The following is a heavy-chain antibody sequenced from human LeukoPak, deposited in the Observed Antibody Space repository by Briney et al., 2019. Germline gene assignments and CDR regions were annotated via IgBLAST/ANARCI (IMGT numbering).Heavy chain of an antibody. CDR1: GGSISSGGYS. J-gene: IGHJ4*02. Sequence: PSETLSLTCAVSGGSISSGGYSWSWIRQPPGKGLEWIGYIYHSGSTHYNPSLKSRVTISVDRSNTQFSLKLSAVTAADTAVYCCASSSSWPPEDYWGQGTLVTVSS. D-gene: IGHD6-13*01. CDR2: IYHSGST. V-gene: IGHV4-30-2*01. CDR3: ASSSSWPPEDY.